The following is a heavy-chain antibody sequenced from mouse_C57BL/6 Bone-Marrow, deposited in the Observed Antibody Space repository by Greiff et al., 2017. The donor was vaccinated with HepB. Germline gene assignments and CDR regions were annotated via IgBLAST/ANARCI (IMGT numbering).Heavy chain of an antibody. CDR2: ISYDGSN. Sequence: DVKLQESGPGLVKPSQSLSLTCSVTGYSITSGYYWNWIRQFPGNKLEWMGYISYDGSNNYNPSLKNRISITRDTSKNQFFLKLNSVTTEDTATYYCARNWYYFDYWGQGTTLTVSS. D-gene: IGHD4-1*01. CDR1: GYSITSGYY. CDR3: ARNWYYFDY. V-gene: IGHV3-6*01. J-gene: IGHJ2*01.